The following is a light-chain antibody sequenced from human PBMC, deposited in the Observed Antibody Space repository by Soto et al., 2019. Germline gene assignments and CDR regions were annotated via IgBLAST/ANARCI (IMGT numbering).Light chain of an antibody. CDR1: STNIGNYNL. J-gene: IGLJ2*01. Sequence: LTQPASVSGSPGQSITISCTGISTNIGNYNLVSWYQQHPGKAPKLIIYETNKRPSEVSNRFSGSKSGNTASLTISGLQAEDEADYHCCSYAGSSTLIFGGGTKVTVL. CDR2: ETN. V-gene: IGLV2-23*01. CDR3: CSYAGSSTLI.